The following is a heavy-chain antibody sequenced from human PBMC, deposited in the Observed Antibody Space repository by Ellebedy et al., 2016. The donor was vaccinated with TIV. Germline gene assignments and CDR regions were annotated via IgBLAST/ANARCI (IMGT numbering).Heavy chain of an antibody. CDR3: ARDGVVVTATNYHGMDV. J-gene: IGHJ6*02. CDR2: MSSSGRTI. D-gene: IGHD2-21*02. V-gene: IGHV3-11*01. CDR1: GFTFTTLW. Sequence: GESLKISCAASGFTFTTLWMSWVRQAPGRGLEWLSYMSSSGRTIYYADSVKGRFTISRDNAKNSLYLQMNSLRAEDTAVYYCARDGVVVTATNYHGMDVWGQGTTVTVSS.